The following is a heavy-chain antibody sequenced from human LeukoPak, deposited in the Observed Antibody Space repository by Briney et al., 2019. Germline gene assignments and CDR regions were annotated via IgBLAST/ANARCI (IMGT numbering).Heavy chain of an antibody. V-gene: IGHV3-21*01. J-gene: IGHJ4*02. D-gene: IGHD2-15*01. CDR1: GFTFSSYS. Sequence: GGSLRLSCAASGFTFSSYSMNWVRQAPGKGLEWVSSISSSSSYIYYADSVKGRFTISRDNAKNSLYLQMNSLRAEDTAVYYCARDRDCSGGSCYSGFDYWGQGTLVTASS. CDR2: ISSSSSYI. CDR3: ARDRDCSGGSCYSGFDY.